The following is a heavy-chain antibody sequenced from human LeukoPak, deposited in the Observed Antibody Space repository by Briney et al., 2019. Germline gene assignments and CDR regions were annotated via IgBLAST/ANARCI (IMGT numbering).Heavy chain of an antibody. V-gene: IGHV4-39*07. Sequence: PSETLSLTCTVSGGPISSRTYYWGWIRQPPGKGLEWIGSIYYSGSTYYNPSLKSRVTISVDTSKSQFSLKLSSVTAADTAVYYCARDRYRLAAAGPFDYWGQGTLVTVSS. CDR3: ARDRYRLAAAGPFDY. D-gene: IGHD6-13*01. CDR2: IYYSGST. J-gene: IGHJ4*02. CDR1: GGPISSRTYY.